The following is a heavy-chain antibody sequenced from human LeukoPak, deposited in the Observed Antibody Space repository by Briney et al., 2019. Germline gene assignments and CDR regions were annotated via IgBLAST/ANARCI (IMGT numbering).Heavy chain of an antibody. CDR1: GFISGSDW. Sequence: GGSLRLSCAASGFISGSDWMSWVRQAPGKRLEWVASIKQDGSERYYVDSVKGRFTISSENAKNSVYVQMNSLRAEDTAVFYCARSTSWYHKFDYWGQGTLVTVSS. CDR3: ARSTSWYHKFDY. CDR2: IKQDGSER. V-gene: IGHV3-7*04. D-gene: IGHD6-19*01. J-gene: IGHJ4*02.